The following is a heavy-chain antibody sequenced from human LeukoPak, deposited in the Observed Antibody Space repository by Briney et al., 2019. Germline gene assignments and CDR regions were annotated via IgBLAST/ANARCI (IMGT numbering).Heavy chain of an antibody. CDR2: INPSGGST. CDR1: GYTFTSYY. Sequence: ASVKVSCKASGYTFTSYYMHWVRQAPGQGREWMGIINPSGGSTSYAQKLQGRVTMTRDTSPSTVYMELSSLRSEDTAVYYCARDGNEGDIVVVPARKAFDYCGQGTLVTVSS. CDR3: ARDGNEGDIVVVPARKAFDY. D-gene: IGHD2-2*01. J-gene: IGHJ4*02. V-gene: IGHV1-46*04.